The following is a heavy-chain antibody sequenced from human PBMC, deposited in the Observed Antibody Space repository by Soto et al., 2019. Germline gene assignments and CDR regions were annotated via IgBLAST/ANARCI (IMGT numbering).Heavy chain of an antibody. CDR3: ARDSSSSEVTAFDY. V-gene: IGHV1-3*01. CDR1: GYTFTSYY. CDR2: INAGNGNT. J-gene: IGHJ4*02. D-gene: IGHD6-6*01. Sequence: GASVKVSCKASGYTFTSYYMHWVRQAPGQGLEWMGWINAGNGNTKYSQKFQGRVTISRDTSASTAFMELSSLRSEDTAVYYCARDSSSSEVTAFDYWGQGTLVTVSS.